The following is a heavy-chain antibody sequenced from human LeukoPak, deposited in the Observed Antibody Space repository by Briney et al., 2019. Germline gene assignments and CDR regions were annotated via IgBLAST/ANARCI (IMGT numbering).Heavy chain of an antibody. Sequence: PPETLSLTCSVSGGSTNTGGYFWSWIRQPPGKGLEWIGYVFRTGRTSYNPSLESRVTISLDRSKNQFSLRLTSVTAADSAMYYCAKGREWYYYSSWGQGTLVTVSS. CDR2: VFRTGRT. D-gene: IGHD3-10*01. CDR1: GGSTNTGGYF. V-gene: IGHV4-30-2*01. J-gene: IGHJ5*02. CDR3: AKGREWYYYSS.